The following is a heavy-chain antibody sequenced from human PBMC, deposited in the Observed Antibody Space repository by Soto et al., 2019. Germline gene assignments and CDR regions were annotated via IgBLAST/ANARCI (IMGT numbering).Heavy chain of an antibody. Sequence: SETLSLTCAVSSGSISSSNWWSWVRQPPGKGLEWIGEIYHSGSTNYNPSLKSRVTISVDKSKNQFSLKLSSVTAADTAVYYCARAEEYYYYYMDVWGKGTTVT. CDR1: SGSISSSNW. CDR2: IYHSGST. J-gene: IGHJ6*03. V-gene: IGHV4-4*02. CDR3: ARAEEYYYYYMDV.